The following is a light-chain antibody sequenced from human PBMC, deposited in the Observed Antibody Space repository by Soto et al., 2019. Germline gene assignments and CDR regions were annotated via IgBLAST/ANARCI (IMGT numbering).Light chain of an antibody. J-gene: IGKJ1*01. CDR3: QQPSNWVTWT. CDR1: QSVSSY. V-gene: IGKV3-11*01. Sequence: EIVLTQSPATLSLSPGERATLSCRASQSVSSYLAWYQQKPGQAPRLLIYDASNRATGIPARFSGSGSGTDFTLTISSLEPEDFAVYYCQQPSNWVTWTFGQGTKVEIK. CDR2: DAS.